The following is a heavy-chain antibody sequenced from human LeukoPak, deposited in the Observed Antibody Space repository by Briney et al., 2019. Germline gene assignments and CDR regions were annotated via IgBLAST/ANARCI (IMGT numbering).Heavy chain of an antibody. CDR2: IIPIFGTA. V-gene: IGHV1-69*05. Sequence: SVKVSCKASGGTFSSYAISWVRQAPGQGLEWMGGIIPIFGTANYAQKFQGRVAITTDESTSTAYMELSSLRSEDTAVYYCARASSESIAARPYWFDPWGQGTLVTVSS. J-gene: IGHJ5*02. CDR1: GGTFSSYA. D-gene: IGHD6-6*01. CDR3: ARASSESIAARPYWFDP.